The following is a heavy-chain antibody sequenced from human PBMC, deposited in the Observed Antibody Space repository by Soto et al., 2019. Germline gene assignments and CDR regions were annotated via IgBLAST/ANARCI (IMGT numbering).Heavy chain of an antibody. D-gene: IGHD2-15*01. CDR2: ISAYNGNT. Sequence: ASVKVSCKASGYTFTSYGISWVRQAPGQGLEWMGWISAYNGNTNYAQKLQGRVTMTTDTSTSTAYMELRSLRSDDTAVYYCARALTPPSYYYYMDVWGKGTTVTVSS. CDR3: ARALTPPSYYYYMDV. V-gene: IGHV1-18*01. J-gene: IGHJ6*03. CDR1: GYTFTSYG.